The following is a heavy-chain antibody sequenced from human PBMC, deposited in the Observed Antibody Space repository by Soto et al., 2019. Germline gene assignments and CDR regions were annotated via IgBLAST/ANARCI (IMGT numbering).Heavy chain of an antibody. D-gene: IGHD6-19*01. J-gene: IGHJ6*02. V-gene: IGHV3-33*01. CDR2: IWYDGNTK. Sequence: QIQLVESGGGVVQPGRSLRLSCTASGFTFNSYGFNWVRQAPGKGLEWVAVIWYDGNTKYYADSVKGRFTISRDNLRSTVYLQMNSLTAEDTAVYYCARTLVGPVAGPYYYGMDVWGQGTTVTVSS. CDR1: GFTFNSYG. CDR3: ARTLVGPVAGPYYYGMDV.